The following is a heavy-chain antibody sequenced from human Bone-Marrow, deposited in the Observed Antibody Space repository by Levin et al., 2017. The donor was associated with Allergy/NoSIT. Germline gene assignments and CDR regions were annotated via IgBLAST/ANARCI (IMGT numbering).Heavy chain of an antibody. V-gene: IGHV3-49*03. CDR2: IRSKAYGGTT. Sequence: GGSLRLSCTASGFTFGDYAMSWFRQAPGKGLEWVGFIRSKAYGGTTEYAASVKGRFTISRDDSKSIAYLQMNSLKTEDTAVYYCTRARGSIVVVITSWFDPWGQGTLVTVSS. J-gene: IGHJ5*02. CDR3: TRARGSIVVVITSWFDP. CDR1: GFTFGDYA. D-gene: IGHD3-22*01.